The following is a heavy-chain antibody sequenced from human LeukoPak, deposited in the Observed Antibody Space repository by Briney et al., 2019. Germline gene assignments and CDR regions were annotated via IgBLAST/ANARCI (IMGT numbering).Heavy chain of an antibody. J-gene: IGHJ4*02. V-gene: IGHV3-23*01. D-gene: IGHD5-24*01. CDR1: GFTFTKSA. Sequence: GGSLRLSCAASGFTFTKSAMTWVRQAPGTGLEWVSTISGDGTDIYYADSVKGRFTISRDIFKRTLYLQMSSLRAENTAVYYCAKREGVNNGPIDCWGQGTLVTVSS. CDR2: ISGDGTDI. CDR3: AKREGVNNGPIDC.